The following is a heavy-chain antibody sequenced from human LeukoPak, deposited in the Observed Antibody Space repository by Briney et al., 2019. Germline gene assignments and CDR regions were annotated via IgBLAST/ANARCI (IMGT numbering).Heavy chain of an antibody. Sequence: SQTLSLTCTVSGGSISSSSYYWGWIRQPPGKGLEWIGSIYYSGSTYYNPSLKSRVTISVDTSKNQFSLKLSSVTAADTAVYYCARDDRDWNYGVDYWGQGTLVTVSS. D-gene: IGHD1-7*01. CDR3: ARDDRDWNYGVDY. CDR1: GGSISSSSYY. V-gene: IGHV4-39*02. J-gene: IGHJ4*02. CDR2: IYYSGST.